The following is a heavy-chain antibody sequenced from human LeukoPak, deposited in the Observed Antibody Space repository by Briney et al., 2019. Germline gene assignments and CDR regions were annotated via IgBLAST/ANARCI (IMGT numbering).Heavy chain of an antibody. Sequence: GGSLRLSCAASGNYWMHWVRQAPGKGLEWVAVIWYDGSNKYNADSVKGRFTVSRDNSKNTLYLQINSLRAEDTAVYYCARDTVTGTTERAFDIWGQGTMVTVSS. V-gene: IGHV3-33*08. D-gene: IGHD1-7*01. CDR3: ARDTVTGTTERAFDI. CDR1: GNYW. CDR2: IWYDGSNK. J-gene: IGHJ3*02.